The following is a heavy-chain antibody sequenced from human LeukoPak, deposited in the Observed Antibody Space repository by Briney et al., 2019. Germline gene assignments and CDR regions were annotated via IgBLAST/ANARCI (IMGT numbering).Heavy chain of an antibody. D-gene: IGHD3-22*01. CDR2: INPNSGGT. CDR1: GYTFTGYY. J-gene: IGHJ4*02. CDR3: ARSLRDPTMIGVY. V-gene: IGHV1-2*02. Sequence: GASVKVSCKASGYTFTGYYMHWVRQAPGQGLEWMGWINPNSGGTNYAQKFQGKATMTRDTSISTAYMELSSLRSEDTAVYYCARSLRDPTMIGVYWGQGTLVTVSS.